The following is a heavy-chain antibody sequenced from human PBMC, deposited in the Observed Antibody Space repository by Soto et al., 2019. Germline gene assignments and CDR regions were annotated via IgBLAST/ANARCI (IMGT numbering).Heavy chain of an antibody. CDR1: GGTFISYA. Sequence: SVKVSCKASGGTFISYAISRVRQAPGQGLEWMGGIIPIFGTANYAQKFQGRVTITADESTSTAYMELSSLRSEDTAVYYCARDGVSDWSNFDYWGQGTLVTVSS. V-gene: IGHV1-69*13. D-gene: IGHD3-9*01. CDR3: ARDGVSDWSNFDY. J-gene: IGHJ4*02. CDR2: IIPIFGTA.